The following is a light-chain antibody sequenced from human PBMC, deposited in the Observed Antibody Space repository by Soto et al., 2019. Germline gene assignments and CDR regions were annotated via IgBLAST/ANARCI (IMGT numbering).Light chain of an antibody. CDR3: QQYDSYSWT. CDR2: DVS. CDR1: QSVGNW. J-gene: IGKJ1*01. V-gene: IGKV1-5*01. Sequence: DIQMTQSPSTLSASVGERVTITCRARQSVGNWLAWYQHKPGKAPKLLIYDVSSLESGLPSRFSGSGSGTEFILTISSLQPDDFATYYCQQYDSYSWTFGQGTKVEVK.